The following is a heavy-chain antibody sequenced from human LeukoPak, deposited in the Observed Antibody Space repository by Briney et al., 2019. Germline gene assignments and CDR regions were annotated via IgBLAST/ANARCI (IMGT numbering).Heavy chain of an antibody. Sequence: GRSLRLSCAASGFTFSSYGMHWVRQAPGKGLEWVAVISNDGNNKYYADSVKGRFAISRDNSKNTVYLQMNSLRGEDTAVYYCAKQTYVGGSYRYTEADYWGQGTLVTVSS. CDR3: AKQTYVGGSYRYTEADY. V-gene: IGHV3-30*18. CDR2: ISNDGNNK. J-gene: IGHJ4*02. CDR1: GFTFSSYG. D-gene: IGHD3-16*02.